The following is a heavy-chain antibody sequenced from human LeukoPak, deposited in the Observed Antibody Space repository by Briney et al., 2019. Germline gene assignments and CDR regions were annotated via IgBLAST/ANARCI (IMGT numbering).Heavy chain of an antibody. Sequence: PGGSLRLSCAASGFTFSSYEMNWVRQAPGKGLEWVSYISSSGSTIYYADSVKGRFTISRDNAKNSLYLQMNSLRAEDTAVYYCARQLGEIEYYYYYMDVWGKGTMVTVSS. J-gene: IGHJ6*03. CDR3: ARQLGEIEYYYYYMDV. D-gene: IGHD1-1*01. V-gene: IGHV3-48*03. CDR2: ISSSGSTI. CDR1: GFTFSSYE.